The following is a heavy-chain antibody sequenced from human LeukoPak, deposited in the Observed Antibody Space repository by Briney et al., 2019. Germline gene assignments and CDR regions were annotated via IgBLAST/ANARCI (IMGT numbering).Heavy chain of an antibody. CDR3: ARDSNLSFDL. CDR2: VSVDGTST. CDR1: GFTFTNHW. D-gene: IGHD1-14*01. J-gene: IGHJ4*02. V-gene: IGHV3-74*01. Sequence: GGSLRLPCAASGFTFTNHWMHWVRQAPGKGLEWFSYVSVDGTSTTYAASVKGRFTTSTNNATNTLHLQINSRRAEDTAVYYCARDSNLSFDLWDQGTLVTVSS.